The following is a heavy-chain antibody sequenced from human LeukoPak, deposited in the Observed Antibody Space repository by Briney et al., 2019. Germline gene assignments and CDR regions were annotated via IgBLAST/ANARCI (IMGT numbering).Heavy chain of an antibody. CDR2: IYYSGST. J-gene: IGHJ3*02. CDR3: ARQNSLAARAAFDI. CDR1: GGSNSSYY. Sequence: SETLSLTCTVSGGSNSSYYWSWIRQPPGKGLEWIGYIYYSGSTNYNPSLKSRVTISVDTSKNQFSLKLSSVTAADTAVYYCARQNSLAARAAFDIWGQGTMVTVSS. V-gene: IGHV4-59*08. D-gene: IGHD6-6*01.